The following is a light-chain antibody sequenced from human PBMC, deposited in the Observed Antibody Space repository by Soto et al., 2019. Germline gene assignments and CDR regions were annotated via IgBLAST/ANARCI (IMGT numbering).Light chain of an antibody. Sequence: EIVLTQSPGTLSLSPGERATLSCRASQSVSSSYLAWYQQKPGQAPRLLIYGASSRATGIQNRFRGSGSGTDFTLTISRLEPEDFAVYYCQQYGNSPHTFGQGTEVDIK. CDR3: QQYGNSPHT. V-gene: IGKV3-20*01. CDR2: GAS. J-gene: IGKJ1*01. CDR1: QSVSSSY.